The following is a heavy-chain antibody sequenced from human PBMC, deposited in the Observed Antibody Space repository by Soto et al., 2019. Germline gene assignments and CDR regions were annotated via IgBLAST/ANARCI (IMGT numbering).Heavy chain of an antibody. CDR2: ISGSGGST. CDR1: GFTFSSYA. J-gene: IGHJ5*02. D-gene: IGHD6-6*01. V-gene: IGHV3-23*01. Sequence: EVQLLESGGGLVQPGGSLRLSCAASGFTFSSYAMTWVRQAPGKGLEWVSAISGSGGSTYYADSVKGRFTISRDNSKNTLYLQMNSLRAEDTAVYYCAKDPYSSSAGNWFDPWGQGTLVNVSS. CDR3: AKDPYSSSAGNWFDP.